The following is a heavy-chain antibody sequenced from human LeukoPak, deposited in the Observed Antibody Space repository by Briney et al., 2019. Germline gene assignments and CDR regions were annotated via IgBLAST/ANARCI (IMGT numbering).Heavy chain of an antibody. J-gene: IGHJ5*02. CDR1: GYTFNSYA. D-gene: IGHD3-10*01. CDR3: ARVGGNLWFGELSYWFDP. V-gene: IGHV7-4-1*01. Sequence: ASVKVSCKASGYTFNSYAMNWVRQAPGQGLEWMGWINTNTGNPTYAQGFTGRFVFSLDTSVSTAYLQIRSLRADDTAVYYCARVGGNLWFGELSYWFDPWRQTTLVTVSS. CDR2: INTNTGNP.